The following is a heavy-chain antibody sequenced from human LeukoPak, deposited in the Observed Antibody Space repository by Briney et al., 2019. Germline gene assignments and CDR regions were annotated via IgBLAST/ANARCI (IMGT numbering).Heavy chain of an antibody. D-gene: IGHD2-15*01. J-gene: IGHJ3*02. CDR2: ISGSGGST. CDR3: VKDVCSGGICFAFDI. V-gene: IGHV3-23*01. CDR1: GFTFSSYA. Sequence: GGSLRLSFAASGFTFSSYAMSWVRQAPGKGLEWVSAISGSGGSTYYADSVKGRFPISRDNSKNTLYLQMNSLRAEDTAVYYCVKDVCSGGICFAFDIWGQGTMVTVSS.